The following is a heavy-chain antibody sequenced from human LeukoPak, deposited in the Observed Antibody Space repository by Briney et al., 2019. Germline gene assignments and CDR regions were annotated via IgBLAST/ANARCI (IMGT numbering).Heavy chain of an antibody. Sequence: PSETLSLTCGVSGGSISNTNWWTWVRQPPGKGLEWIGEVNLQGSTNYNPPLKSRVAISVDKSENHISLKLTSVTAADTAVYYRAREGGPYRPLDYSGQGTLVTVAS. CDR3: AREGGPYRPLDY. V-gene: IGHV4-4*02. CDR2: VNLQGST. CDR1: GGSISNTNW. J-gene: IGHJ4*02.